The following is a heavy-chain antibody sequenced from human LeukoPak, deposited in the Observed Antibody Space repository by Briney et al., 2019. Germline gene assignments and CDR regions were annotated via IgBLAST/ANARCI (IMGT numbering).Heavy chain of an antibody. D-gene: IGHD1-14*01. V-gene: IGHV4-34*01. Sequence: SETLSLTCAVYGGSFSGYYWSWIRQPPGKGLEWIGEINHSGSTNYNPSLKSRVTISVDASKNQFSLKLSSVTAADTAVYYCASVYDYYGMDVWGQGTTVTVSS. CDR2: INHSGST. CDR3: ASVYDYYGMDV. CDR1: GGSFSGYY. J-gene: IGHJ6*02.